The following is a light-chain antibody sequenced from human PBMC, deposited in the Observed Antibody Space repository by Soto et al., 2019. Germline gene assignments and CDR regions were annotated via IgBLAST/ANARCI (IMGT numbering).Light chain of an antibody. CDR1: QSVASN. J-gene: IGKJ5*01. CDR2: GAS. Sequence: EIVMTQSPATLSVSPGESVTLSCRASQSVASNLAWYQQRPGQAPSLLIYGASTRAPGIPARFSGSGSGTDFTLTISSLQSEDFEVYHSQHYTNWPITSVKGTRLKI. CDR3: QHYTNWPIT. V-gene: IGKV3-15*01.